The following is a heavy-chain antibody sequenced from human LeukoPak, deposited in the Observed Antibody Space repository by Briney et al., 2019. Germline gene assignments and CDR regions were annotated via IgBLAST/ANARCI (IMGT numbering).Heavy chain of an antibody. D-gene: IGHD4-17*01. CDR3: ARVATTVTRPDY. V-gene: IGHV3-21*01. CDR1: GFTFSSYA. J-gene: IGHJ4*02. Sequence: SGGSLRLSCAASGFTFSSYAMSWVRQAPGKGLEWVSPISSSSSYIYYADSVKGRFTISRDNAKNSLYLQMNSLRAEDTAVYYCARVATTVTRPDYWGQGTLVTVSS. CDR2: ISSSSSYI.